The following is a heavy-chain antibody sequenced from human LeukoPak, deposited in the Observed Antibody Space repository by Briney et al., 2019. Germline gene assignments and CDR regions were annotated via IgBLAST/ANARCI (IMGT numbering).Heavy chain of an antibody. CDR3: AKVFQGYDYGGKPQPD. Sequence: GGSLRLSCAASGFTFSSHAMHWVRQAPGKGLEWVAVISYDGSNKYYADSVKGRFTISRDNSKNTLYLQMNSLRAEDTAVYYCAKVFQGYDYGGKPQPDWGQGTLVTVSS. J-gene: IGHJ4*02. CDR2: ISYDGSNK. V-gene: IGHV3-30*04. D-gene: IGHD4-23*01. CDR1: GFTFSSHA.